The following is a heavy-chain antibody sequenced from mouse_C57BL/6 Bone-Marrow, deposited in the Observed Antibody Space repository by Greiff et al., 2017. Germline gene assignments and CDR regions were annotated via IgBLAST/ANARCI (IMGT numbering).Heavy chain of an antibody. CDR3: TTDGYYVPPFAY. CDR2: IDPENGDT. Sequence: EVQLQQSGAELVRPGASVKLSCTASGFNIKDDYMHWVKQRPEQGLEWIGWIDPENGDTEYASKFQGKATITADTSSNTAYLQLSSLTSEDTAVYYCTTDGYYVPPFAYWGQGTLVTVSA. D-gene: IGHD2-3*01. V-gene: IGHV14-4*01. CDR1: GFNIKDDY. J-gene: IGHJ3*01.